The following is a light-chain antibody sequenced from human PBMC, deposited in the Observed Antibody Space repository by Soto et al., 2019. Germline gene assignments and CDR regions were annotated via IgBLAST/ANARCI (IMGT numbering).Light chain of an antibody. Sequence: EIVLTQSPGTLSLSPGERATLSCRASQSVSSSYLAWYQQKPGQAPRLLIYGASSRATGIPDRFSGSGSGTDLTLTISRLEPEDFAVYNCQHYGSSWTFGQGTKVEIK. V-gene: IGKV3-20*01. CDR1: QSVSSSY. J-gene: IGKJ1*01. CDR2: GAS. CDR3: QHYGSSWT.